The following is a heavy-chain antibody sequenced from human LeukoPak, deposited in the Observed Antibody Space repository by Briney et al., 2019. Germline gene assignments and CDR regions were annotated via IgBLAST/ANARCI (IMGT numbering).Heavy chain of an antibody. J-gene: IGHJ5*02. CDR3: ARRLGTYDINWFDP. D-gene: IGHD3-9*01. CDR1: GHTFTGYY. V-gene: IGHV1-2*02. Sequence: ASVKVSCKASGHTFTGYYMHWVRQAPGQGLEWMGWINPNSGGTIYAQKFQGRVTMTRDTSISTAYMELSRLSSDDTAVYYCARRLGTYDINWFDPWGQGTLVTVSS. CDR2: INPNSGGT.